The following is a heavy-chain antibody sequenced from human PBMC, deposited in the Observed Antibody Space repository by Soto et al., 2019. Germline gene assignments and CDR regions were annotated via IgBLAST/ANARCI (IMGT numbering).Heavy chain of an antibody. CDR1: GFTFSSYA. D-gene: IGHD2-15*01. CDR2: VSGSGGST. V-gene: IGHV3-23*01. CDR3: ARVYRDLVVMPPAVNWFDL. J-gene: IGHJ5*02. Sequence: EVQVLESGGGLVQPGGSLRLSCAASGFTFSSYAMSWVRQAPGKGLEWVSIVSGSGGSTYYADSVKGRFTISRDNSKNTVYLPRNRLGSEGTAIYVCARVYRDLVVMPPAVNWFDLWGHGTLGTVSS.